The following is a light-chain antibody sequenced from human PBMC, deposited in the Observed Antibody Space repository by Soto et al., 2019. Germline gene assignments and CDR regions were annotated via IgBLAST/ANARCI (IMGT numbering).Light chain of an antibody. J-gene: IGKJ4*01. CDR3: QQYNDWPHVT. V-gene: IGKV3-15*01. Sequence: EIVMTQSPATLSVSPGERATLSCRASQSVSGNLAWYQQNPGQAPRLIIYGASTRATGIPARFSGSGSGTEFTLTISSLQSEDFAVYYCQQYNDWPHVTFGGGTKVEIK. CDR1: QSVSGN. CDR2: GAS.